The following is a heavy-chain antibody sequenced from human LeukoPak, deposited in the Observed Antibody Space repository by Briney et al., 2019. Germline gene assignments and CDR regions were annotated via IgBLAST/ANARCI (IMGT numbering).Heavy chain of an antibody. Sequence: GGSLRPSCAASGFTFSSYEMNWVRQAPGKGLEWVSYISSSGSTIYYADSVKGRFTISRDNAKNSLYLQMNSLRAEDTAVYYCARASYSSSWYADYWGQGTLVTVSS. J-gene: IGHJ4*02. CDR3: ARASYSSSWYADY. D-gene: IGHD6-13*01. V-gene: IGHV3-48*03. CDR1: GFTFSSYE. CDR2: ISSSGSTI.